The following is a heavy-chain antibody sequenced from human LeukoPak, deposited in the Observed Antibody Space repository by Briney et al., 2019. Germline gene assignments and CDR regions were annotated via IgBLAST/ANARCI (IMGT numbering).Heavy chain of an antibody. V-gene: IGHV1-69*04. CDR3: ARDVALYDSSGPLDY. CDR2: IIPILGIA. CDR1: GYTFTGYY. J-gene: IGHJ4*02. D-gene: IGHD3-22*01. Sequence: SVKVSCKASGYTFTGYYMHWVRQAPGQGLEWMGRIIPILGIANYAQKFQGRVTITADKSTSTAYMELSSLRSEDTAVYYCARDVALYDSSGPLDYWGQGTLVTVSS.